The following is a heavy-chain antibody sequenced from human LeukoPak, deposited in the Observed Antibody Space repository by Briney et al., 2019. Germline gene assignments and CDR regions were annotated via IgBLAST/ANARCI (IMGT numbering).Heavy chain of an antibody. CDR3: AKYYDILAGYYMVYFDY. V-gene: IGHV3-23*01. Sequence: PGGSLRLSCAASGFTFSSYAMSWVRQAPGKGLEWVSAISGSGGSTYYADSVKGRFTISRDNSKNTLYLQMNSLRAEDTAVYYCAKYYDILAGYYMVYFDYWGQGTLVTVSS. D-gene: IGHD3-9*01. CDR2: ISGSGGST. CDR1: GFTFSSYA. J-gene: IGHJ4*02.